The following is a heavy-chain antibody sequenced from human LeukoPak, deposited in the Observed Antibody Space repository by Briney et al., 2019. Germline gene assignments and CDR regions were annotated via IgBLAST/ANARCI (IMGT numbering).Heavy chain of an antibody. CDR3: ARVYYDSSGYVDY. CDR2: IYYSGST. J-gene: IGHJ4*02. Sequence: SETLSLTCSVSGGSISRSPYYWGWIRQPPGKGLEWIGSIYYSGSTYYNPSLKSRVTISVDTSKNQFSLKLSSVTAADTAVYYCARVYYDSSGYVDYWGQGTLVTVSS. D-gene: IGHD3-22*01. CDR1: GGSISRSPYY. V-gene: IGHV4-39*07.